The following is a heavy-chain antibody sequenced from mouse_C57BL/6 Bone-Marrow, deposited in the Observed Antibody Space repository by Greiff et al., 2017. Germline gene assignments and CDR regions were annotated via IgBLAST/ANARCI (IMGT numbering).Heavy chain of an antibody. V-gene: IGHV1-47*01. Sequence: VQLQQSGAELVKPGASVKMSCKASGYTFTTYPIEWMKQNHGQSLEWIGNFHPYNDDTKYNEKFKGKATLTVETSSSTVYLELSRLPSDDSAVNYYARTRYYGSSPYFDYWGQGTTLTVSS. CDR3: ARTRYYGSSPYFDY. D-gene: IGHD1-1*01. CDR1: GYTFTTYP. CDR2: FHPYNDDT. J-gene: IGHJ2*01.